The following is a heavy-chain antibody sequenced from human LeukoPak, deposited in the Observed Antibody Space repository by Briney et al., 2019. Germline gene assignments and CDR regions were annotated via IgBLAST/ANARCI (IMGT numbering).Heavy chain of an antibody. Sequence: GESLKISCKGSGYSFTSYWISWVRQMPGKGLEWMGRIDPSDSYTNYSPSFQGHVTISADKSISTAYLQWSSLKASDTAVYYCASLRYYDSSGYYYWGQGTLVTVSS. D-gene: IGHD3-22*01. CDR3: ASLRYYDSSGYYY. CDR2: IDPSDSYT. V-gene: IGHV5-10-1*01. CDR1: GYSFTSYW. J-gene: IGHJ4*02.